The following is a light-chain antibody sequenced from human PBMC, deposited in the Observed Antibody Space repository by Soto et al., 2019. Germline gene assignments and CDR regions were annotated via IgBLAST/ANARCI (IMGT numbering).Light chain of an antibody. J-gene: IGKJ4*01. CDR2: GAS. CDR1: QGMRSD. CDR3: LQYNNYPLT. Sequence: DIQMTQSPSSLSASVGGRGTITCRAIQGMRSDLAWYQQKPGKAPKRLIYGASSLQSGDPSRFSGSESGTEFTLTISSLQPEDFATYYCLQYNNYPLTFGGGSKVQIK. V-gene: IGKV1-17*01.